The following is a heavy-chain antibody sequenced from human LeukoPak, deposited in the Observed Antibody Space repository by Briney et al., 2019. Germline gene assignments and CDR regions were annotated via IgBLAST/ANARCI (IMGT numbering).Heavy chain of an antibody. CDR3: ARGSNDYGDRDY. CDR2: INPNSGGT. D-gene: IGHD4-17*01. Sequence: ASVKVSCKASGHTFTGYYMHWVRQAPGQGLEWMGWINPNSGGTNYAQKSQGRVTMTRDTSISTAYMELSSLRSEDTAVYYCARGSNDYGDRDYWGQGTLVTVSS. V-gene: IGHV1-2*02. CDR1: GHTFTGYY. J-gene: IGHJ4*02.